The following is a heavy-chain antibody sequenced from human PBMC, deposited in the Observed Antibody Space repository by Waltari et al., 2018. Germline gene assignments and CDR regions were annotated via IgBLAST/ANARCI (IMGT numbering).Heavy chain of an antibody. CDR1: GGNFNIYA. J-gene: IGHJ5*02. D-gene: IGHD3-22*01. Sequence: QVQLVQSGAEVKKPGSSVRVSCKASGGNFNIYAFSWGRQAPGQGLEWIGGIIPLLNIGNYGQNLQGRVTISADKATSTVYMELSRLRSDDTAIYYCARGGFRYDSSGYHPPYNWFDPWGQGTLVTVSS. V-gene: IGHV1-69*10. CDR3: ARGGFRYDSSGYHPPYNWFDP. CDR2: IIPLLNIG.